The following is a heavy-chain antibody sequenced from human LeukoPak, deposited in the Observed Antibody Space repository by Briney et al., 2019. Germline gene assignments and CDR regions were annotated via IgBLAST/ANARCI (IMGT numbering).Heavy chain of an antibody. J-gene: IGHJ5*02. CDR3: ARQSGWLDP. CDR1: GGSVTGHY. D-gene: IGHD1-26*01. V-gene: IGHV4-59*08. CDR2: IYYTGTT. Sequence: SETLSLTCTVSGGSVTGHYWSWIRQPPGKGLEWIGFIYYTGTTNYNPSLKSRVTTSLDTSKNQFSLKLSSMTAADTAVYYCARQSGWLDPWGQGIMVTVSS.